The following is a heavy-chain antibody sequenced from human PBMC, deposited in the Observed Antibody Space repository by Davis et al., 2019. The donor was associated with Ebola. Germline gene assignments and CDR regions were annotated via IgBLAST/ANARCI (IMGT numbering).Heavy chain of an antibody. CDR3: AKLIVGATYWYFDL. Sequence: PGGSLRLSCAASGFTVSSNYMSWVRQAPGKGLEWVSVIYSGGSTYYADSVKGRFTISRDNSKNTLYLQMNSLRAEDTAVYYCAKLIVGATYWYFDLWGRGTLVTVSS. J-gene: IGHJ2*01. CDR2: IYSGGST. CDR1: GFTVSSNY. D-gene: IGHD1-26*01. V-gene: IGHV3-53*01.